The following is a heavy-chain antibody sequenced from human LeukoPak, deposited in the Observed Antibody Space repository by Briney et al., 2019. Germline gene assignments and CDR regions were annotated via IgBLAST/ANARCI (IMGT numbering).Heavy chain of an antibody. D-gene: IGHD6-19*01. CDR1: GFTFRSYG. CDR3: AKVPDEAVAGTPFAY. Sequence: SGGSLRLSCAASGFTFRSYGMHWVRQAPGKGLEWVAFIRYDGSNKYYADSVKGRFTISRDNSKNTLYLQMNSLRAEDTAVYYCAKVPDEAVAGTPFAYWGQGTLVTVSS. CDR2: IRYDGSNK. J-gene: IGHJ4*02. V-gene: IGHV3-30*02.